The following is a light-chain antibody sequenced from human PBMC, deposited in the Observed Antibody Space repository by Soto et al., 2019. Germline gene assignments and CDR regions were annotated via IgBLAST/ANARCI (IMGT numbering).Light chain of an antibody. Sequence: QPVLTQPASVSGSPGQSITISCTGTSSDVGGYDYVSWYQQHPGKAPKLMIYDVRNRPSGVSNRFSGSKSGNTASLTISGLQAEDEADYYCNSYTRSSTLVFGGGTKLTVL. J-gene: IGLJ3*02. CDR3: NSYTRSSTLV. CDR1: SSDVGGYDY. V-gene: IGLV2-14*01. CDR2: DVR.